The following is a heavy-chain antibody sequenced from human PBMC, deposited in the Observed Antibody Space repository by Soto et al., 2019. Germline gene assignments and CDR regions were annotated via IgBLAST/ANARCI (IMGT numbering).Heavy chain of an antibody. CDR2: IKQDGSEK. V-gene: IGHV3-7*01. Sequence: EMQLVESGGGLVQPGGSLRLSCAASGFTFSNYWMTWVRQAPGKGPEWVANIKQDGSEKYYVDSVKGRFTVSRDNAKKSLCLQMNSLRAEDTAVYCCARDGYWGQGTLVTVSS. J-gene: IGHJ4*02. CDR1: GFTFSNYW. CDR3: ARDGY.